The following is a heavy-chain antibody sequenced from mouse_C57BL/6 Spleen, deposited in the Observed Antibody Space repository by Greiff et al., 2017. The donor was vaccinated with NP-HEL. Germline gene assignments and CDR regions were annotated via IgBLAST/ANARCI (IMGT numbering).Heavy chain of an antibody. CDR1: GYTFTDYY. J-gene: IGHJ1*03. V-gene: IGHV1-76*01. Sequence: VKLQESGAELVRPGASVKLSCKASGYTFTDYYINWVKQRPGQGLEWIARIYPGSGNTYYNEKFKGKATLTAEKSSSTAYMQLSSLTSEDSAVYFCARLEGYWYFDVWGTGTTVTVSS. CDR2: IYPGSGNT. CDR3: ARLEGYWYFDV.